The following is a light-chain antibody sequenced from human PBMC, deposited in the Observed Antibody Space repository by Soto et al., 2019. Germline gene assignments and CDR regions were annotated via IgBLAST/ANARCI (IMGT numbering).Light chain of an antibody. Sequence: DIQLTQSPSFLSASVGDRVTITFRASQGISSYLAWYQQKPGKAPKLLIYAACTFQSGVPSRFSGSGSGTEFTLTISSLQPEDFATYYGQQHNSYPRTFGQGTKVEI. CDR1: QGISSY. CDR2: AAC. J-gene: IGKJ1*01. V-gene: IGKV1-9*01. CDR3: QQHNSYPRT.